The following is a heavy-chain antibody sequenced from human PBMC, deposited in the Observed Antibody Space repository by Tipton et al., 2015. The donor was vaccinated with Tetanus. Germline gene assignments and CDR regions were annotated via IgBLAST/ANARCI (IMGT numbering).Heavy chain of an antibody. CDR2: MSKDGGFK. D-gene: IGHD7-27*01. V-gene: IGHV3-30*03. Sequence: RSLRLSCAASGFTFSNYGMHWVRQAPGKGLEWVAVMSKDGGFKHYVDSAKGRFTISRDNAKNTLYLQMNSLRAEDTAVYYCARLGRNSLGAFDVWGQGTLVSVSS. J-gene: IGHJ3*01. CDR3: ARLGRNSLGAFDV. CDR1: GFTFSNYG.